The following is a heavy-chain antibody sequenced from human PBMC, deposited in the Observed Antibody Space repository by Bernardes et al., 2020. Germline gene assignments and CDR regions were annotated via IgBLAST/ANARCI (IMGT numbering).Heavy chain of an antibody. J-gene: IGHJ3*02. V-gene: IGHV3-48*02. CDR1: GFTFSSYS. Sequence: GGSLRLSCAASGFTFSSYSMSWVRQAPGKGLEWVSYISSSSSTIYYADSVKGRFTISRDNAKNSLYLQMNSLRDEDTAVYYCARDHPQVVVDDAVDIWGQGTMVTVSS. D-gene: IGHD2-2*01. CDR2: ISSSSSTI. CDR3: ARDHPQVVVDDAVDI.